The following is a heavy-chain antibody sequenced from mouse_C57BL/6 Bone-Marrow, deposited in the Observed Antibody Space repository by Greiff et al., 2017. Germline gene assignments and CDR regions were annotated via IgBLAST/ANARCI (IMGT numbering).Heavy chain of an antibody. CDR1: GYTFTNYS. CDR2: INPNSGST. Sequence: EVMLLQSGPELVKPGASVKLSCKASGYTFTNYSMNWVKQSPGKSLEWIGDINPNSGSTSYKQKFKGQATLTVDKSYSTAYMELRSLTSEDSAVLDRARPYHDCYYAMDYWGQGTSGTVSS. D-gene: IGHD2-13*01. V-gene: IGHV1-26*01. J-gene: IGHJ4*01. CDR3: ARPYHDCYYAMDY.